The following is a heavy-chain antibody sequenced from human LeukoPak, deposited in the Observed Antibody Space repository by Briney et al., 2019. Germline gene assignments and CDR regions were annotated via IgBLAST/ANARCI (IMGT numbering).Heavy chain of an antibody. D-gene: IGHD6-19*01. CDR1: GYSFTNYW. CDR2: IYPGDSDT. J-gene: IGHJ5*02. Sequence: GESLKISCQASGYSFTNYWIGWVRQMPGKGLEWMGIIYPGDSDTRYSPSFQGQVTISADKSISTAYLQWSSLKASDTAMYYCARLLGIAVARVWFDPWGQGTLVTVSS. V-gene: IGHV5-51*01. CDR3: ARLLGIAVARVWFDP.